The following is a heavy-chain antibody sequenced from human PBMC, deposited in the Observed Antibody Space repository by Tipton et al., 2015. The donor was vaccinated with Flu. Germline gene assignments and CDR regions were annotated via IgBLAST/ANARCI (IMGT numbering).Heavy chain of an antibody. CDR1: GGSISSGSYY. D-gene: IGHD3-3*01. J-gene: IGHJ4*02. Sequence: TLSLTCTVSGGSISSGSYYWGWIRQPPGKGLEWIGSIYYSGSTYYNPSLKSRVTISVDTSKNQFSLKLSSVTAADTAVYYCAGDTIFGVVHWGQGTLVTVSS. V-gene: IGHV4-39*07. CDR2: IYYSGST. CDR3: AGDTIFGVVH.